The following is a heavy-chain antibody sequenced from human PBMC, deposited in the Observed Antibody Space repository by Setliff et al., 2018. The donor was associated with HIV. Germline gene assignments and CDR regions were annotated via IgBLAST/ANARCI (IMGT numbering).Heavy chain of an antibody. J-gene: IGHJ1*01. CDR3: ARGPSSTHWSPGYFQH. V-gene: IGHV1-24*01. CDR1: GYTLSELS. Sequence: ASVKVSCKVSGYTLSELSMHWVRQAPGKGLEWMGGFDPEDVETIYAEKFQGRVTMTEDTSTDTAYMELSSLRAEDTAVYYCARGPSSTHWSPGYFQHWGQGTPVTVSS. CDR2: FDPEDVET. D-gene: IGHD2-8*02.